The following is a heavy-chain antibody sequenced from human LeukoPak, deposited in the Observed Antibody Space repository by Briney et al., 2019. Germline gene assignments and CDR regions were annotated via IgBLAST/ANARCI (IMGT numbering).Heavy chain of an antibody. J-gene: IGHJ6*02. V-gene: IGHV3-48*03. CDR1: GFTFSSYE. Sequence: GGSLRLSCAASGFTFSSYEMNWVRQAPGKGLEWVSYISSSGSTIYYADSVKGRFTISRDNAKNSLYLQMNSLRAEDTAVYYCARDRTDLLTGVYYYYYGMDVWGQGTTVTVSS. CDR2: ISSSGSTI. CDR3: ARDRTDLLTGVYYYYYGMDV. D-gene: IGHD3-9*01.